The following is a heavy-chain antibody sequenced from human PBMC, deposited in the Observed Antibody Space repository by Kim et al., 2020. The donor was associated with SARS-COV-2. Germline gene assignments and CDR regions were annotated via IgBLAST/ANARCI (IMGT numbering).Heavy chain of an antibody. CDR1: GGSISSSSYY. CDR2: IYYSGST. Sequence: SETLSLTCTVSGGSISSSSYYWGWIRQPPGKGLEWIGSIYYSGSTYYNPSLKSRVTISVDTSKNQFSLKLSSVTAADTAVYYCAKKYYDFWSGYQELYYFDYWGQGTLVTVSS. V-gene: IGHV4-39*01. CDR3: AKKYYDFWSGYQELYYFDY. D-gene: IGHD3-3*01. J-gene: IGHJ4*02.